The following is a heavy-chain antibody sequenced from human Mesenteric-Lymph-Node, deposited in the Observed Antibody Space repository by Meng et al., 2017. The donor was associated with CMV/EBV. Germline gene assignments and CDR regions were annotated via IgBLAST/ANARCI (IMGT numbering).Heavy chain of an antibody. J-gene: IGHJ6*02. D-gene: IGHD3-3*01. Sequence: GESLKISCAASGFTFSSYWMHWVRQAPGKGLVWVSRINSDGSSTSYADSVKGRFTISRDNAKNTLYLQMNSLRAEDTAVYYCARDAPGYYDFWSGSRGGMDVWDQGTTVTVSS. CDR2: INSDGSST. V-gene: IGHV3-74*01. CDR3: ARDAPGYYDFWSGSRGGMDV. CDR1: GFTFSSYW.